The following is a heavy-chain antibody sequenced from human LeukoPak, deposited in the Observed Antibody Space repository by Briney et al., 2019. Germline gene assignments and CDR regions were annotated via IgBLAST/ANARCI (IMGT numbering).Heavy chain of an antibody. Sequence: GSLRLSCAASGFTFSSYGMHWVRQAPGKGLEWVSIIWYDGSNKYYADSVKGRFTISKDNSKNTLYLQMNSLRVEDTAVYYCARDPGHSGWYGDYWGQGTLVTVSS. D-gene: IGHD6-19*01. CDR2: IWYDGSNK. J-gene: IGHJ4*02. V-gene: IGHV3-33*01. CDR3: ARDPGHSGWYGDY. CDR1: GFTFSSYG.